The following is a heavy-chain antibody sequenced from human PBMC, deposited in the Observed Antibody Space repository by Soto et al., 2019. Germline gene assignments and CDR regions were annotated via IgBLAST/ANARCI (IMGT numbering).Heavy chain of an antibody. CDR3: ARAYCGGDCYSGEAYYYYYGMDF. V-gene: IGHV4-31*03. CDR2: IYYSGST. Sequence: PSETLSLTCTVSGGSISSGGYYWSWIRQHPGKGLEWIGYIYYSGSTYYNPSLKSRVTISVDTSKNQFSLKLSSVTAADTAVYYCARAYCGGDCYSGEAYYYYYGMDFWGQGTTVTVSS. J-gene: IGHJ6*02. CDR1: GGSISSGGYY. D-gene: IGHD2-21*02.